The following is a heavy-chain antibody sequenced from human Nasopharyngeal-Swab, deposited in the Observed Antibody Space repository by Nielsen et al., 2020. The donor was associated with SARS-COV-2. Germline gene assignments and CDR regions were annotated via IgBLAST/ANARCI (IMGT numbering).Heavy chain of an antibody. V-gene: IGHV3-66*01. Sequence: GGSLRLSCAASGFTVSSNYMAWVRQAPGKGLEWVSMIDATAKTFYADSVKGRFTISRDKSKNTVYFQMNGLRVEDTAVYFCAREGEYGLSGVIRHYYNMELW. CDR2: IDATAKT. CDR3: AREGEYGLSGVIRHYYNMEL. D-gene: IGHD3-3*01. CDR1: GFTVSSNY. J-gene: IGHJ6*01.